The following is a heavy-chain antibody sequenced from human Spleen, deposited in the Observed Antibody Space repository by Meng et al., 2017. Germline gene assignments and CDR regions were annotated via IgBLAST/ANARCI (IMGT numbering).Heavy chain of an antibody. J-gene: IGHJ4*02. CDR2: INHSGGT. CDR1: GGSFSGYY. CDR3: ARHAGSPDY. D-gene: IGHD2-15*01. Sequence: QVQLQRWGAGLLKPSETLSLTCAVYGGSFSGYYWSWIRQPPGKGLEWIGEINHSGGTNYNPSLKSRVTISVDTSKNQFSLKVTSVTAADTAVYYCARHAGSPDYWGQGTLVTVSS. V-gene: IGHV4-34*01.